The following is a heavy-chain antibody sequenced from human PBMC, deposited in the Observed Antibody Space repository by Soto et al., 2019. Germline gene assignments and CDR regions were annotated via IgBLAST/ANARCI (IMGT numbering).Heavy chain of an antibody. Sequence: PAETQSRTCSVYVGSFSGYYWSWIRQPPGKGLEWIGEINHSGSTNYNPSLKSRVTISVDTAKNQFSLKLSSVTAADTAVYYCASLHSSGWYYFDYWGQGTLVTVSS. CDR1: VGSFSGYY. D-gene: IGHD6-19*01. V-gene: IGHV4-34*01. CDR3: ASLHSSGWYYFDY. J-gene: IGHJ4*02. CDR2: INHSGST.